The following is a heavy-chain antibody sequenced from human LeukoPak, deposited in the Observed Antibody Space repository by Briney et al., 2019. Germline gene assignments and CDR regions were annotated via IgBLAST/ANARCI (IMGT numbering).Heavy chain of an antibody. CDR2: IYVTGT. CDR3: ARHIGGGIEDMDV. J-gene: IGHJ6*03. D-gene: IGHD3-16*02. CDR1: GCSIGTYY. V-gene: IGHV4-59*08. Sequence: SETLSLTCTVSGCSIGTYYWSWVRQSPGTGLEWIGYIYVTGTRYNPSLQSRVTISVDRSRNQFFLKMTSVTAADTAVYYCARHIGGGIEDMDVWGRGTKVTVSS.